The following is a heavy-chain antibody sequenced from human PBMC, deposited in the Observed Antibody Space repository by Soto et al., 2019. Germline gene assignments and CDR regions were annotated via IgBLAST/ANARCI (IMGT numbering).Heavy chain of an antibody. CDR3: ARPYYCSGGSCYSD. J-gene: IGHJ4*02. D-gene: IGHD2-15*01. CDR2: IIPILGIA. CDR1: GGTFSSYT. Sequence: QVPLVQSGAEVKKPGSSVKVSCKASGGTFSSYTISWVRQAPGQGLEWMGRIIPILGIANYAQKFQGRVTITADKSTSTAYMELSSLRSEDTAVYYCARPYYCSGGSCYSDWGQGTLVTVSS. V-gene: IGHV1-69*02.